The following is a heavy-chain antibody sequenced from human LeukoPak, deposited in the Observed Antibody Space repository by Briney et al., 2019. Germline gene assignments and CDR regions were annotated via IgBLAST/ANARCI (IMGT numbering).Heavy chain of an antibody. CDR2: ISYDGSNK. CDR3: ARDRNSGSSAPIYYFDL. D-gene: IGHD1-26*01. CDR1: GFTFSSYA. V-gene: IGHV3-30-3*01. J-gene: IGHJ2*01. Sequence: GRSLRLSCAASGFTFSSYAMHWVRQAPGKGLEWVAVISYDGSNKYYADSVKGRFTISRDNSKNTLYLQMNSLRAEDTAVYYCARDRNSGSSAPIYYFDLWGRGTLVTVSS.